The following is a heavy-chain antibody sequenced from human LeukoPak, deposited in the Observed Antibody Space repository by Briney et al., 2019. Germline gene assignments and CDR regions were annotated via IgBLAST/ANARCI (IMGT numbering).Heavy chain of an antibody. CDR1: GFTFSSYS. CDR3: ARGKEVWGSYRYGAFDI. Sequence: GGSLRLSCAASGFTFSSYSMNWVRQAPGKGLEWVSSISSSSSYIYYADSVRGRSTISRDNAKNSLYLQMNSLRAEDTAVYYCARGKEVWGSYRYGAFDIWGQGTMVTVSS. CDR2: ISSSSSYI. V-gene: IGHV3-21*01. D-gene: IGHD3-16*02. J-gene: IGHJ3*02.